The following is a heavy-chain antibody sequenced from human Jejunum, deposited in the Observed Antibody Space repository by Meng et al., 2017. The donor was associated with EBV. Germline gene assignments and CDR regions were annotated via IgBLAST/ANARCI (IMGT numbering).Heavy chain of an antibody. CDR3: ARGNSGFDH. D-gene: IGHD6-19*01. CDR2: IYHSGSA. CDR1: GGSISTGGYS. J-gene: IGHJ5*02. Sequence: QLHLQESGSGLVKLSQTLSLTCAVSGGSISTGGYSWHWIRQSPGKGLEWIGYIYHSGSAYYNPSLKSRLTLSVDRSRDQFSLKLISVTAADTAVYYCARGNSGFDHWGQGTLVTVSS. V-gene: IGHV4-30-2*06.